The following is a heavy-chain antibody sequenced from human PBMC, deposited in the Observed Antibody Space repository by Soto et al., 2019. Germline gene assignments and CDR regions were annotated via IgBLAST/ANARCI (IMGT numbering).Heavy chain of an antibody. Sequence: ASVKVSCNASGYTFTSYAMHLVRQAPGQRLEWMGWINAGNGNTKYSQKFQGRVTITRDTSASTAYMELRSLRSDDTAVYYCARVAITLVRGVSFYYYYGMDVWGQGTTVTVSS. CDR1: GYTFTSYA. D-gene: IGHD3-10*01. J-gene: IGHJ6*02. CDR2: INAGNGNT. V-gene: IGHV1-3*01. CDR3: ARVAITLVRGVSFYYYYGMDV.